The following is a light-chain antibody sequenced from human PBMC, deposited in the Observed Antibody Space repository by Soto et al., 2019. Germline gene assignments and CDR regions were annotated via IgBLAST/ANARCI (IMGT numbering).Light chain of an antibody. CDR1: QSVGSNS. Sequence: ENALTQSPGTMSLSPGERVTLSCRASQSVGSNSIAWYQQKPGQAHRLLIYGASTRATGIPDRFTGSGSGTDFTLTISGLEPEDFALYHCQQYSSSPWTFGQGTKVDIK. J-gene: IGKJ1*01. CDR2: GAS. CDR3: QQYSSSPWT. V-gene: IGKV3-20*01.